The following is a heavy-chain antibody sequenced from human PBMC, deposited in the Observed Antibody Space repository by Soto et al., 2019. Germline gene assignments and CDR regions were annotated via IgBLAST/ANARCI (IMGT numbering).Heavy chain of an antibody. Sequence: SETLSLTSAVYGGSFGGYYCSWIRQPPGKGLEWIGEINHSGSTNYNPSLKSRVTISVDTSKNQFSLKLSSVTAADTAVYYCSRGYYEGSSSVYYYYYMDVWGKGTTVTVSS. D-gene: IGHD6-6*01. CDR2: INHSGST. J-gene: IGHJ6*03. CDR3: SRGYYEGSSSVYYYYYMDV. CDR1: GGSFGGYY. V-gene: IGHV4-34*01.